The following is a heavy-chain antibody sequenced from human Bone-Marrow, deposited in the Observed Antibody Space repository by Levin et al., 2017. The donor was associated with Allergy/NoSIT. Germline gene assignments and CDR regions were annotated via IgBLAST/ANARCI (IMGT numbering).Heavy chain of an antibody. D-gene: IGHD2-15*01. Sequence: TGGSLRLSCKGSGYSFTSYWIGWVRQMPGKGLEWMGIIYPGDSDTRYSPSFQGQVTISADKSISTAYLQWSSLKASDTAMYYCASALQSCSGGSCDAFDIWGQGTMVTVSS. J-gene: IGHJ3*02. CDR3: ASALQSCSGGSCDAFDI. CDR1: GYSFTSYW. V-gene: IGHV5-51*01. CDR2: IYPGDSDT.